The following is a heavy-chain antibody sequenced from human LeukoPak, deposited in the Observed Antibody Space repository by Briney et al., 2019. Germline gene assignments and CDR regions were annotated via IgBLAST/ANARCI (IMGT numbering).Heavy chain of an antibody. J-gene: IGHJ4*02. CDR1: GFTFSNYW. Sequence: PPGGSLSLSCAASGFTFSNYWMSWVRQAPGKGLEWVANIKEDGSEKYYVDSVKGRFTISRDNARNSLYLRMNSLTAEDTAVYYCASGRQLGYWGQGTLVTVSS. CDR2: IKEDGSEK. CDR3: ASGRQLGY. D-gene: IGHD6-13*01. V-gene: IGHV3-7*01.